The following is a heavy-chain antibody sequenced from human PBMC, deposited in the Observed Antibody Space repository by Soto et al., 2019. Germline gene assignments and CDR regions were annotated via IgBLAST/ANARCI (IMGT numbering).Heavy chain of an antibody. CDR3: ARDVTAGRAFDI. Sequence: QVQLVQSGAEVKKPGSSVKVSCKASGGTFSSYTISWVRQAPGQGLEWMGRIIPILGIANYAQKFQGRVTTTADKSTSTAYMELSSLRSEETAVYYCARDVTAGRAFDIWGQGTMVTVSS. CDR2: IIPILGIA. CDR1: GGTFSSYT. J-gene: IGHJ3*02. V-gene: IGHV1-69*08.